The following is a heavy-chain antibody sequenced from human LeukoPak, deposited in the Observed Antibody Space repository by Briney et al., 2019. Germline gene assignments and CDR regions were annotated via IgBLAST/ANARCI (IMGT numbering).Heavy chain of an antibody. CDR2: ISPNSDSI. D-gene: IGHD3-10*01. V-gene: IGHV3-48*02. Sequence: GGSLRLSCAASGFTFSSYSMSWVRQAPGKGLEWISYISPNSDSIYYAGSVKGRFTISRDNAKNSLYLQVNSLRDEDTAVYYCARDYNYASDYWGQGTLVTVSS. J-gene: IGHJ4*02. CDR1: GFTFSSYS. CDR3: ARDYNYASDY.